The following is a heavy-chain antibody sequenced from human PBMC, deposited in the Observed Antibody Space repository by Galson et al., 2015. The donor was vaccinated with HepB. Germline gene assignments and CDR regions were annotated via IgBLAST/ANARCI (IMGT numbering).Heavy chain of an antibody. CDR1: GDSVSSDSYF. V-gene: IGHV4-61*01. D-gene: IGHD2-8*01. Sequence: ETLSLTCTVSGDSVSSDSYFWGWIRQPPGKRLEWIGYFYNSGSTKYNPSLKSRVTISVDTSKNQFSLNLTSVTAADTAVYYCARDLMKGGPIGYWGQGTLVTVSS. CDR3: ARDLMKGGPIGY. CDR2: FYNSGST. J-gene: IGHJ4*02.